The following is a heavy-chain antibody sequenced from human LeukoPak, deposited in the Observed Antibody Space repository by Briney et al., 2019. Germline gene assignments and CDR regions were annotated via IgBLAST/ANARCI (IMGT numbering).Heavy chain of an antibody. CDR3: ASSGKSNYDSSGYLDY. V-gene: IGHV1-69*04. J-gene: IGHJ4*02. D-gene: IGHD3-22*01. CDR2: IIPILGIA. Sequence: SVKVSCKASGGTFSSYAISWVRQAPGLGLEWMGRIIPILGIANYAQKFQGRVTIAADKSTSTAYMELSSLRSEDTAVYYCASSGKSNYDSSGYLDYWGQGTLVTVSS. CDR1: GGTFSSYA.